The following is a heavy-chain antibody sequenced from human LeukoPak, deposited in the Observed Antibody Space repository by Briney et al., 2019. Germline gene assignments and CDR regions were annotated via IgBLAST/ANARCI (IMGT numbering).Heavy chain of an antibody. V-gene: IGHV3-33*06. CDR1: GFTFSSYG. Sequence: GGSLRLSCAASGFTFSSYGMHWVRQAPGKGLEWVAVIWYDGCNKYYADSVKGRFTISRDNSKNTLYLQMNSLRAEDTAVYYCAKDGGRGGGDTAFDYWGQGTLVTVSS. D-gene: IGHD5-18*01. CDR3: AKDGGRGGGDTAFDY. CDR2: IWYDGCNK. J-gene: IGHJ4*02.